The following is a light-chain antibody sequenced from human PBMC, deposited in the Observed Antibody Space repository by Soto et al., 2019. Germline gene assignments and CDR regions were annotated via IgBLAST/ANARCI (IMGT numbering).Light chain of an antibody. CDR2: QDS. Sequence: SYELTQPTSVSVSPGQTASITCSGDKLGDKYACWYQQKPGQSPVLVIYQDSKRPSGIPERFSGSNSGNTATLTISGTQAMDEADYYCQAWDSSTACDVVFGGGTKLTVL. CDR3: QAWDSSTACDVV. V-gene: IGLV3-1*01. CDR1: KLGDKY. J-gene: IGLJ2*01.